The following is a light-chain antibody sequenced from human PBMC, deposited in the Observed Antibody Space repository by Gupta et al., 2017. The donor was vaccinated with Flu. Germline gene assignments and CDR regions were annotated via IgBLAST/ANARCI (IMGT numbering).Light chain of an antibody. J-gene: IGLJ3*02. CDR2: RNN. CDR3: ASWDDALSVWV. V-gene: IGLV1-47*01. CDR1: RSNIGRNY. Sequence: QSVFTQPPSTSGTPGQPVTISCSGGRSNIGRNYICWYHQLPGTAPKLLIYRNNLRPSGVPDRFSGSKSDTSGSLSISGLRSEDEGDYYCASWDDALSVWVFGGGTTLTVL.